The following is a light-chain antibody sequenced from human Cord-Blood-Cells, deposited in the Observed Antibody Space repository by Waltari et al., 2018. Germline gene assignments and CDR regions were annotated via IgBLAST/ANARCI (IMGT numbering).Light chain of an antibody. Sequence: QSALTQPPSASGSPGQSVTLSCTATSSDVGGYHYVPWYQQHAGKAPKLMIYEVSKRPSGVPDRFSGSKSGNTASLTVSGLQAEDEADYYCSSYAGSNNYVFGTGTKVTVL. CDR2: EVS. CDR1: SSDVGGYHY. J-gene: IGLJ1*01. CDR3: SSYAGSNNYV. V-gene: IGLV2-8*01.